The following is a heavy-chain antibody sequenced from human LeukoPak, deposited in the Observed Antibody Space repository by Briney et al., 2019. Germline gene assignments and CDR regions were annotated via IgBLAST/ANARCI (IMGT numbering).Heavy chain of an antibody. Sequence: PGGPLRLSCAASGFTFSSYSMNWVRQAPGKGLEWVSSISSSSSYIYYADSVKGRFTISRDNAKNSLYLQMNSLRAEDTAVYYCAREGVTMVRGVIITRTMDVWGKGTTVTVSS. D-gene: IGHD3-10*01. V-gene: IGHV3-21*01. CDR1: GFTFSSYS. J-gene: IGHJ6*03. CDR3: AREGVTMVRGVIITRTMDV. CDR2: ISSSSSYI.